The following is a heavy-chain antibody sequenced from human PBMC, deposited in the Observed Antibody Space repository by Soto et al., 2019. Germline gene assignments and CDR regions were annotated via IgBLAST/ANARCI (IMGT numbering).Heavy chain of an antibody. Sequence: SETLSLTCAVYGGSFSGYYWSWIRQPPGKGLEWIGEINHSGSTNYNPSLKSRVTISVDTSKNQFSLKLSSVTAADTAVYYCARRSGDSDYWGQGTLVTVSS. CDR2: INHSGST. J-gene: IGHJ4*02. CDR1: GGSFSGYY. CDR3: ARRSGDSDY. D-gene: IGHD3-10*01. V-gene: IGHV4-34*01.